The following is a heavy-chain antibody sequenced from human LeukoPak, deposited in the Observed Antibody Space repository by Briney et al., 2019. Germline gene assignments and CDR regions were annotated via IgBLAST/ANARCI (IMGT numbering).Heavy chain of an antibody. J-gene: IGHJ5*02. CDR2: IDHAGTT. CDR1: GGSIITNDYW. V-gene: IGHV4-39*07. CDR3: ASFFLGRPGIAVAGTGNWFDP. Sequence: PSETLSLTCVVSGGSIITNDYWWGWIRQPPGKGLEWIGTIDHAGTTFYNVSLKSRVTISVDTPNNQFSLRLNSVTAADTAVYYCASFFLGRPGIAVAGTGNWFDPWGQGTLVTVSS. D-gene: IGHD6-19*01.